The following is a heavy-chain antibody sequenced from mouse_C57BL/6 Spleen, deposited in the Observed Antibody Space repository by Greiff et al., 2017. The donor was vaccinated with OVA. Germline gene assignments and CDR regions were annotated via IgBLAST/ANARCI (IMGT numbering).Heavy chain of an antibody. V-gene: IGHV5-9-1*02. Sequence: EVQLVESGEGLVKPGGSLKLSCAASGFTFSSYAMSWVRQTPEKRLEWVAYISSGGDYIYYADTVKGRFTISRDNARNTLYLQMSSLKSEDTAMYYCTRGHYGNYAGYFDYWGQGTTLTVSS. CDR1: GFTFSSYA. D-gene: IGHD2-1*01. CDR3: TRGHYGNYAGYFDY. CDR2: ISSGGDYI. J-gene: IGHJ2*01.